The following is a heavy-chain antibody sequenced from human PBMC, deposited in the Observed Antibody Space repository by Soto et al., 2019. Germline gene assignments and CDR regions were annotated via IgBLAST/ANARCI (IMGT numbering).Heavy chain of an antibody. CDR3: ASNYDSSGYYYYGAFDI. Sequence: PGESLKISCKGSGYSFTSYWIGWVRQMPGKGLEWIGIIYPGDSDTRYSPSFQGQVTISADKSISTAYLQWSSLKASDTAMYYCASNYDSSGYYYYGAFDIWGQGTIVTVSS. V-gene: IGHV5-51*01. CDR2: IYPGDSDT. J-gene: IGHJ3*02. CDR1: GYSFTSYW. D-gene: IGHD3-22*01.